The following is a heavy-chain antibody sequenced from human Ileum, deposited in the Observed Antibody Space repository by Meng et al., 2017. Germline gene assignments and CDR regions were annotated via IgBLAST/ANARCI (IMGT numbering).Heavy chain of an antibody. V-gene: IGHV2-5*02. D-gene: IGHD4-17*01. Sequence: QITLKESGPTLVKPTQTLTLTCTFSGFSLTTHGLGVGWVRQSPGKALEWVAFIYWDDDKRYSPSLRDRLTITKFTSENQVVLTVTNMDPLDTATYYCAKGHYGAPDEWGQGTLVTVSS. CDR1: GFSLTTHGLG. J-gene: IGHJ4*02. CDR3: AKGHYGAPDE. CDR2: IYWDDDK.